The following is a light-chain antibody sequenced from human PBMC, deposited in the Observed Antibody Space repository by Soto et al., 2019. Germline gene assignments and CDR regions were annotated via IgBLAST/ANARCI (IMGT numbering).Light chain of an antibody. CDR3: QQYGSTPLT. Sequence: EIVMTQSPATLSVSPGERATLSCRASQSVSSSLAWYQQKPGQAPRLFIYGASTRATGIPARFSGSGSGTEFTLTISSLQSEDFAVYYCQQYGSTPLTFGGGTKVEIK. V-gene: IGKV3-15*01. CDR2: GAS. J-gene: IGKJ4*01. CDR1: QSVSSS.